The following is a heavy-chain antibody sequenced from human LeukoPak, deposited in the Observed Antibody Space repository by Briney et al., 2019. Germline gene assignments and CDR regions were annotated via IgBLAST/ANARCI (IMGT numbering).Heavy chain of an antibody. D-gene: IGHD3-22*01. V-gene: IGHV4-59*01. Sequence: PSETVSLTCTVSGGSISSYYWNWIRQPPGKGLEWIGYIYYSGSTNYNPSLKSRVTISVDTSKNQFSLKLSSVTAADTAVYYCARGADSSGYYSIFYFDYWGQGTLVT. CDR2: IYYSGST. CDR3: ARGADSSGYYSIFYFDY. J-gene: IGHJ4*02. CDR1: GGSISSYY.